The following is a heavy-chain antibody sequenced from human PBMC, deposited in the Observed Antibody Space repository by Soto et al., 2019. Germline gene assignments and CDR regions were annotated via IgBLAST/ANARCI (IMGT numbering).Heavy chain of an antibody. D-gene: IGHD3-10*01. Sequence: EVQLVESGGGLVQPGGSLRLSCAASGFTFSSYWMHWVRQAPGKGLVWVSRINSDGSSTSYADSVKGRFTISRDNAKNTLNLQMNRVRAEDTAVDYCARDLRMVRGDGGMDVWGQGTTVTVSS. CDR3: ARDLRMVRGDGGMDV. CDR1: GFTFSSYW. V-gene: IGHV3-74*01. J-gene: IGHJ6*01. CDR2: INSDGSST.